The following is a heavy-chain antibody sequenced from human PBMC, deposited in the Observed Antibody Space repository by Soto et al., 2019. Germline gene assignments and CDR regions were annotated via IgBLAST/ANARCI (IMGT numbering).Heavy chain of an antibody. CDR3: AKDQSYYYDSSGSRAEY. CDR2: IVANGGST. V-gene: IGHV3-23*01. J-gene: IGHJ4*02. Sequence: EVQLLESGGGLVQPGGSLRLSCAASGFTFKNYAMTWVRQAPGKGLEWVSGIVANGGSTDYADSVKGRFTISRDNSKNTLYLQMKTLRVDDTAVYYCAKDQSYYYDSSGSRAEYWGQGILVTVSS. CDR1: GFTFKNYA. D-gene: IGHD3-22*01.